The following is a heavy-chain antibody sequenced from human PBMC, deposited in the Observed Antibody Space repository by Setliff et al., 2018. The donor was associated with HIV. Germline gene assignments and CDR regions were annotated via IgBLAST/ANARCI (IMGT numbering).Heavy chain of an antibody. J-gene: IGHJ5*02. CDR3: AAATTLLSPRA. CDR1: GASFVGDNH. CDR2: FMYTDIHYVNYLN. D-gene: IGHD2-15*01. Sequence: SETLSLTCAVSGASFVGDNHWSWIRQTPERGLEWIAYFMYTDIHYVNYLNYRNPSLESRLTISVDTAKNQFSLKLSSVTAADTAVYYCAAATTLLSPRAWGQGTLVTVSS. V-gene: IGHV4-30-4*01.